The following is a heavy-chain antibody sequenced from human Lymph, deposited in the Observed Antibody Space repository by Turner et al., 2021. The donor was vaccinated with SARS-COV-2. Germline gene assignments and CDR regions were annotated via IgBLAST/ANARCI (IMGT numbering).Heavy chain of an antibody. V-gene: IGHV3-53*04. J-gene: IGHJ6*02. CDR3: ARDLDTAGGMDV. CDR1: GITVSRNY. CDR2: IYSGGSS. D-gene: IGHD5-18*01. Sequence: EVQLVESGGGLVQPGGSLSLSCAASGITVSRNYMSWVRQAPGKGLEWVSVIYSGGSSYYTDSVKCRFTISRHNSKNTLYLQMNSLRAEDTAVYYCARDLDTAGGMDVWGQGTTVTVSS.